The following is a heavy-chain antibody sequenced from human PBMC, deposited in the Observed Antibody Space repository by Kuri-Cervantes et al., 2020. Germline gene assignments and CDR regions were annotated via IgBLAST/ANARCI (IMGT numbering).Heavy chain of an antibody. Sequence: ASVKVSCKASGYTFTSYDINWVRQATGQGLEWMGWMNPNSGNTGYAQKFQGRVTMTRNTSISTAYMELRSLRSDDTAVYYCARDRFLRVVPAAMDYYYYGMDVWGQGTTVTVSS. CDR2: MNPNSGNT. V-gene: IGHV1-8*01. J-gene: IGHJ6*02. CDR1: GYTFTSYD. CDR3: ARDRFLRVVPAAMDYYYYGMDV. D-gene: IGHD2-2*01.